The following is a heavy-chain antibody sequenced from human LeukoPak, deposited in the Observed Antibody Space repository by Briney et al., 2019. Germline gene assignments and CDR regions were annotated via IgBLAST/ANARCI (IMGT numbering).Heavy chain of an antibody. CDR1: GGSISSYY. D-gene: IGHD4-17*01. CDR2: IYTSGST. Sequence: PSETLSLTCTVSGGSISSYYWSWIRQPPGKGLEWIGYIYTSGSTNYNPSLKSRVTISVDTSKNQFSLRLSSVTAADTAVYYCARQNGFLMTTEIDWFDPWGQGTLVTVSS. V-gene: IGHV4-4*09. J-gene: IGHJ5*02. CDR3: ARQNGFLMTTEIDWFDP.